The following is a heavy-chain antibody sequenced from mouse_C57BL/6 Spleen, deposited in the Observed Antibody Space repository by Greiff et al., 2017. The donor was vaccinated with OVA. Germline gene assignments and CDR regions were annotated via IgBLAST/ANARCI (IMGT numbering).Heavy chain of an antibody. J-gene: IGHJ2*01. Sequence: QVHVKQPGAELVRPGTSVKLSCKASGYTFTSYWMHWVKQRPGQGLEWIGVIDPSDSYTNYNQKFKGKATLTVDTSSSTAYMQLSSLTSEDSAVYYCATITSPFDYWGQGTTLTVSS. V-gene: IGHV1-59*01. CDR3: ATITSPFDY. D-gene: IGHD1-2*01. CDR2: IDPSDSYT. CDR1: GYTFTSYW.